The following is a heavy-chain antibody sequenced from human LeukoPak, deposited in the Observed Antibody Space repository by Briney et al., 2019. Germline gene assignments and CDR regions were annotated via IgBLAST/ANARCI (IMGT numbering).Heavy chain of an antibody. CDR2: MNPNNGNT. V-gene: IGHV1-8*03. CDR3: ARGGRFAGDYFS. CDR1: GYTFTSYD. J-gene: IGHJ4*02. Sequence: ASVKVSCKASGYTFTSYDINWVRQATGQGLEWMGWMNPNNGNTGSAQKFQGRLTITRDTSISTAYMELSSLRSEDTAVYYCARGGRFAGDYFSWGQGTLVTVSS. D-gene: IGHD4-17*01.